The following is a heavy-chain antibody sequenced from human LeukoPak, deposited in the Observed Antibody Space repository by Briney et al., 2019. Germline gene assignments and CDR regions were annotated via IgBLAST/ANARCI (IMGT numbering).Heavy chain of an antibody. CDR3: AKGSRQFSSDKAGPIDY. CDR1: GFTFSSNA. D-gene: IGHD6-19*01. J-gene: IGHJ4*02. CDR2: KSHSGDFT. Sequence: PGGSLRLSCAGSGFTFSSNAMSWVRQAPGKGLEWVSSKSHSGDFTYYADSVKGRFTISRDNSKNTLFVQMSSLRAEDTAVYYCAKGSRQFSSDKAGPIDYWGQGTLVTVSS. V-gene: IGHV3-23*01.